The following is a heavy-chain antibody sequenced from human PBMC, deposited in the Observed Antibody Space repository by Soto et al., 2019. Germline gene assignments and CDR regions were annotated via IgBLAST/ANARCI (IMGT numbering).Heavy chain of an antibody. CDR1: GFTFSSYS. J-gene: IGHJ4*02. CDR2: ISSSSSYI. Sequence: EVQLVESGGGLVKPGGSLRLSCAASGFTFSSYSMNWVRQAPGKGLEWVSSISSSSSYIYYADSVKGRFTISRDNAKNSLHLQMNSLRAEDTAVYYCARDWGGEGTFDYWGQGTLVTVFS. V-gene: IGHV3-21*01. CDR3: ARDWGGEGTFDY. D-gene: IGHD3-16*01.